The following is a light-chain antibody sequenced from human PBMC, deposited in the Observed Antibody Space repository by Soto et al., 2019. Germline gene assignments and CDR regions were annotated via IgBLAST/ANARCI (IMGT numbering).Light chain of an antibody. J-gene: IGKJ1*01. Sequence: DKVLTQSPDSLAVSLGERATIHCRSSQSVLYSSNNKNYLAWYQKKPGQPPKLLISWAATRESGVPDRFSGSGSGTDFALTISSLQAEDVAVYYCQQYYSSPRTFGQGTKVEIK. CDR1: QSVLYSSNNKNY. V-gene: IGKV4-1*01. CDR3: QQYYSSPRT. CDR2: WAA.